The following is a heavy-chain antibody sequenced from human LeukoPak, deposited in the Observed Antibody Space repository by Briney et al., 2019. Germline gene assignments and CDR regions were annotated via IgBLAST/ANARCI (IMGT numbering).Heavy chain of an antibody. V-gene: IGHV3-30*04. CDR1: GFTFSTSP. D-gene: IGHD1-26*01. Sequence: GGSLRLSCAASGFTFSTSPMHWVRQAPGKGLEWVAVISYDERNKYYADSVKGRFTISRDNSKNTLYLQMNSLRAGDTAVYFCARDPRQYSGSYYSYAFDIWGLGTMVTVSS. CDR2: ISYDERNK. J-gene: IGHJ3*02. CDR3: ARDPRQYSGSYYSYAFDI.